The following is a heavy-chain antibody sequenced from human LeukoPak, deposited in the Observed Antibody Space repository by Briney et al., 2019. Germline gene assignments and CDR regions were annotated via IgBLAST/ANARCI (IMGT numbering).Heavy chain of an antibody. V-gene: IGHV3-23*01. CDR2: ISGSGGST. CDR3: ATTGLLGDIP. D-gene: IGHD2-21*01. J-gene: IGHJ5*02. Sequence: GGSLRLSCAASGFTFSSYAMSWVRQAPGKGLEWVSAISGSGGSTYYADSVKGRFTIFRDNAKKSVYLQMNSLRAGDTAVYYCATTGLLGDIPWGQGTLVTVSS. CDR1: GFTFSSYA.